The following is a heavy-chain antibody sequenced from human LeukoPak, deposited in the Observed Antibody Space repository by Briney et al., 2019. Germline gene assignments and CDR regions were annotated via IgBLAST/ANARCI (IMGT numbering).Heavy chain of an antibody. CDR3: ARDKIPGCYGY. D-gene: IGHD3-16*01. J-gene: IGHJ4*02. V-gene: IGHV1-2*02. Sequence: ASVKVSCKVSGYTLTELSMHWVRQAPGQGLEWMGWINPNSGGTNYAQKFQGRVTMTRDTSISTAYMELSRLRSDDTAVYYCARDKIPGCYGYWGQGTLVTVSS. CDR2: INPNSGGT. CDR1: GYTLTELS.